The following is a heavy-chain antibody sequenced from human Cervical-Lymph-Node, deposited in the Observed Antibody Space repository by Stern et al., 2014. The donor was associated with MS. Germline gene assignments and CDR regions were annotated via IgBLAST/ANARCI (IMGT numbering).Heavy chain of an antibody. CDR1: GG. CDR2: VVPFVGTS. V-gene: IGHV1-69*06. Sequence: VQLVESGAEVKKPGASVKVSCKSSGGISWVRQAPGEGLGLMRGVVPFVGTSNYAQKFHDRVIITAYTSTNTTYLHLKRLVSSNAAVYYCARGSGDNWFGPWGQGTLVTVSS. CDR3: ARGSGDNWFGP. J-gene: IGHJ5*02. D-gene: IGHD3-10*01.